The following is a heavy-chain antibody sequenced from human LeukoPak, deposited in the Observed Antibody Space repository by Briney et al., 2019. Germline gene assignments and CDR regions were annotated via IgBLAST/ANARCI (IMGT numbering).Heavy chain of an antibody. J-gene: IGHJ4*02. CDR3: ARSFNYDSSNYGIDY. CDR2: INPSGGTT. CDR1: GYTFTTYF. Sequence: ASVKVSCKTSGYTFTTYFVHWVRQAPGEGLEWMGIINPSGGTTTYAQKFQGRVNLSMDTPTSTAYLEVSSLRSDDTAVYYSARSFNYDSSNYGIDYWGQGTQVTVSS. D-gene: IGHD3-22*01. V-gene: IGHV1-46*01.